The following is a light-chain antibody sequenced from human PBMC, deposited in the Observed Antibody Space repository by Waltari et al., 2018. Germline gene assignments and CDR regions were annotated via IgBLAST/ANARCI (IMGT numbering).Light chain of an antibody. J-gene: IGKJ2*01. CDR3: QHYYNLPYT. CDR2: DVS. CDR1: QDISNF. V-gene: IGKV1-33*01. Sequence: DIQLPQSPSSLSASVGARVTITCQPSQDISNFLNWYQQKPGKAPNLLIYDVSNLETGVPSRFSGSGSGTDFTFTISSLQPEDTATYFCQHYYNLPYTFCQGTKLEIK.